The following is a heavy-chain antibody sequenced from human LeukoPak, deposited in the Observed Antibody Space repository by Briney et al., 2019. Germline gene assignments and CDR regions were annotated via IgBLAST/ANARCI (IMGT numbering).Heavy chain of an antibody. J-gene: IGHJ4*02. CDR1: GGSISGSY. CDR3: ARGIESYGDYGY. V-gene: IGHV4-59*01. D-gene: IGHD4-17*01. Sequence: PSETLSLTCTVAGGSISGSYWSWIRQPPGKGLEWIAYMYNSGSTNYNPSLKSRVTISIDTSKNQFSLKLSSLTAADTAIYYCARGIESYGDYGYWGQGILVTVSS. CDR2: MYNSGST.